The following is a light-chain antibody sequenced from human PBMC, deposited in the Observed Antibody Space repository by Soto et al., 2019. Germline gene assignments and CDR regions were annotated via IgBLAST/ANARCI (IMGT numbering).Light chain of an antibody. CDR2: DAS. J-gene: IGKJ1*01. CDR1: QSISSW. CDR3: QQYNSWLWT. V-gene: IGKV1-5*01. Sequence: DIQMTQSPSTLSASVGDRVTITCRASQSISSWLAWFQQKPGKAPKLLMYDASSLESGVPSRFSGSGSGTEFTLIISSLQSEDSAVYYCQQYNSWLWTFGQGTKVDIK.